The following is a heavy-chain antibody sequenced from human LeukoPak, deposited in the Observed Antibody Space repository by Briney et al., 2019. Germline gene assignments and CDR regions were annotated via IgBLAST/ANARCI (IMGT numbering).Heavy chain of an antibody. CDR1: GYTFNSHG. Sequence: GASVKVSCKASGYTFNSHGISWVRQAPGQGLEWMGWISDYNGNTNYAQKFQGRVTMNTDTSTSTAYMELRSLRSDDTAVYYCARATNWNYASNYWGQGTLVTVSS. V-gene: IGHV1-18*01. J-gene: IGHJ4*02. CDR2: ISDYNGNT. D-gene: IGHD1-7*01. CDR3: ARATNWNYASNY.